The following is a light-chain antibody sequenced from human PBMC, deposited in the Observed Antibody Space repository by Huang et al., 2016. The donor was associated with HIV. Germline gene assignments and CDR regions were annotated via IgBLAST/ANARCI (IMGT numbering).Light chain of an antibody. CDR1: QDINTY. Sequence: GDRVTINCRESQDINTYLAWYQQKPGKAPELLIYSASVLQNGVPSRFNGSGSRTQFTLTINCLQTEDFATYYCQQYHAFPLTFGAGTKVEI. J-gene: IGKJ4*01. V-gene: IGKV1D-8*02. CDR3: QQYHAFPLT. CDR2: SAS.